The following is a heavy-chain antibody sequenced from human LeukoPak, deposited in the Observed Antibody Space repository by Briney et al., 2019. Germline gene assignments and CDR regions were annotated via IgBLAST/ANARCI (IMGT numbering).Heavy chain of an antibody. CDR2: IYYSGST. CDR1: GGSISSGGTY. Sequence: PSETLSLTCTVSGGSISSGGTYWSWIRQPPGKGLEWIGYIYYSGSTNYNPSLKSRVTISVDTSKNQFSLKLSSVTAADTAVYYCARAGSGYDHGWFDPWGQGTLVTVSS. J-gene: IGHJ5*02. V-gene: IGHV4-61*08. CDR3: ARAGSGYDHGWFDP. D-gene: IGHD5-12*01.